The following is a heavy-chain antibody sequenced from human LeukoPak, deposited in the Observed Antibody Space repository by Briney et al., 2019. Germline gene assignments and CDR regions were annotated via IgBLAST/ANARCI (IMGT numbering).Heavy chain of an antibody. CDR2: IIPIFGTA. Sequence: SVKVSCKASGGTFSSYAISWVRQAPGQGLEWMGGIIPIFGTANYAQKFQGRVTITADESTSTAYMELSSLRSEDTAVYYCARVRIAVAANDAFDIWGQGTMVTVSS. CDR1: GGTFSSYA. CDR3: ARVRIAVAANDAFDI. V-gene: IGHV1-69*13. J-gene: IGHJ3*02. D-gene: IGHD6-19*01.